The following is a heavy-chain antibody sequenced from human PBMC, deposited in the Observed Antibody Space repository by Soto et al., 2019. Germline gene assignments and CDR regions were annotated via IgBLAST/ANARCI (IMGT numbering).Heavy chain of an antibody. D-gene: IGHD6-19*01. CDR1: GYTFIDYY. CDR3: ARPPGYISDWYYFDL. CDR2: ISPKSGGT. Sequence: QVQLVQSGAEVKKPGASVKVSCEGSGYTFIDYYMHWVRQAPGQGFEWMGRISPKSGGTNNAQKFQGRVPMTWDTSLNTAYMELSSLMSEDTAVYYCARPPGYISDWYYFDLWGQGTLVTVSS. J-gene: IGHJ4*02. V-gene: IGHV1-2*02.